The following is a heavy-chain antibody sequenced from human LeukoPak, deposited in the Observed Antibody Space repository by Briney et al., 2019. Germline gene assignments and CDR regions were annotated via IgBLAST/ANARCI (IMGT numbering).Heavy chain of an antibody. CDR2: ISAYNGNT. D-gene: IGHD2-2*01. CDR1: GYTFTSYG. CDR3: ATPRDIVVVPAALDAFDI. V-gene: IGHV1-18*01. J-gene: IGHJ3*02. Sequence: ASVKVSCKASGYTFTSYGISWVRQAPGQGLEWMGWISAYNGNTNYAQKLQGRVTITTDESTSTAYMELSSLRSEDTAVYYCATPRDIVVVPAALDAFDIWGQGTMVTVSS.